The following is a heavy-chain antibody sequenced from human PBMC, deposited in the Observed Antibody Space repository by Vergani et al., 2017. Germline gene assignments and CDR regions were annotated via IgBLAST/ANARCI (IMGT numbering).Heavy chain of an antibody. J-gene: IGHJ6*02. CDR1: GFTFDDYA. V-gene: IGHV3-9*01. CDR2: ISWNSGSI. D-gene: IGHD2-8*01. Sequence: EVQLVESGGGLVQPGRSLRLSCAASGFTFDDYAMHWVRQAPGKGLEWVSGISWNSGSIGYADSVKGRFTISRDNAKNSLYLQMNSLRAEDTALYYCAKDIVGGYCTNGGCYSGSYGMDVWGQGTTVTVSS. CDR3: AKDIVGGYCTNGGCYSGSYGMDV.